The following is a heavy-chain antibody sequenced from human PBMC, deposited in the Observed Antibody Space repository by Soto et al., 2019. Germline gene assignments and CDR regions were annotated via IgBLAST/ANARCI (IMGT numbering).Heavy chain of an antibody. CDR3: ANDRIVVVAAAGDDY. CDR1: GFTFRSYA. CDR2: IRGSGGST. J-gene: IGHJ4*02. D-gene: IGHD2-15*01. V-gene: IGHV3-23*01. Sequence: GGSLRLSCAGSGFTFRSYAMSGVRQAPGKGLGWVSAIRGSGGSTYYADSVKGGFTISRDNSKNTLYLQMNSLRAEDTAVYYCANDRIVVVAAAGDDYRGQRNPVPVSS.